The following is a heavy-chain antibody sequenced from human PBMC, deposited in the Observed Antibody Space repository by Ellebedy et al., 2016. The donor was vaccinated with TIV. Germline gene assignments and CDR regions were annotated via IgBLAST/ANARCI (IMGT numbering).Heavy chain of an antibody. CDR2: IRNKAKGYTT. V-gene: IGHV3-72*01. D-gene: IGHD3-22*01. Sequence: GGSLRLSCAASGFGLSDHYIDWVRQAPGKGLEWVGRIRNKAKGYTTAYAAAVKGRFTISRDDSKNSGDLQMNSLITEDAAVYYCVRVGAYYDSRGTSLDALDIWGQGTKVNVSP. CDR1: GFGLSDHY. J-gene: IGHJ3*02. CDR3: VRVGAYYDSRGTSLDALDI.